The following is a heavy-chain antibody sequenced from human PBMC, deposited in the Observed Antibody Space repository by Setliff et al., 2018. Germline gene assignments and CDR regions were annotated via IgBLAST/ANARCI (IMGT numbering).Heavy chain of an antibody. CDR1: GYSFSNYD. Sequence: ASVKVSCKASGYSFSNYDIMWVRQAPGQGLEWIGWISVYTGHTKSAQKFQGRVTMTTDTSTSTAYMELRSLTSDDTAVYYCARSQWDGLWFKELLSNWGQGTLVTVSS. J-gene: IGHJ4*02. CDR3: ARSQWDGLWFKELLSN. V-gene: IGHV1-18*01. D-gene: IGHD3-10*01. CDR2: ISVYTGHT.